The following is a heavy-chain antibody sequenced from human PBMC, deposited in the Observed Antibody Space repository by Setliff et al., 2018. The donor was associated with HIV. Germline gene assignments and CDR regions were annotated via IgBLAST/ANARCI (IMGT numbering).Heavy chain of an antibody. J-gene: IGHJ4*02. Sequence: PSETLSLTCTVSGGSISNYYWSWIRQPPGKGLEWIGYIYYSGVTNYNPSLKSRVTISLDTSKNQFSLKLTSVTAADTAVYYCARDTSGGYWGQGTLVTVSS. CDR3: ARDTSGGY. V-gene: IGHV4-59*13. D-gene: IGHD3-10*01. CDR2: IYYSGVT. CDR1: GGSISNYY.